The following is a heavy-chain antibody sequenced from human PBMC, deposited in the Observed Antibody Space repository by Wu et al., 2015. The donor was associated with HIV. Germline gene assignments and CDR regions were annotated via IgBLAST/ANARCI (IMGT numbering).Heavy chain of an antibody. CDR3: AREQDTRGNSGWQTFDY. V-gene: IGHV1-18*04. D-gene: IGHD6-19*01. CDR1: GFVFITYG. J-gene: IGHJ4*02. CDR2: ISAYNGHT. Sequence: QDHLEQSGPEVKKPGASVKVSCKTSGFVFITYGIGWVRQAPGQGLEWMGWISAYNGHTNYAQKFQDRITMTTDTSTRTAYMELRTLRFDDTAVYYCAREQDTRGNSGWQTFDYWGQGTLVTVSS.